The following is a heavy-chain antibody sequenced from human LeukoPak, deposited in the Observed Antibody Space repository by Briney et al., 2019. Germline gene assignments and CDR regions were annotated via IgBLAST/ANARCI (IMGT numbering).Heavy chain of an antibody. V-gene: IGHV3-23*01. CDR2: IIDTGGAT. CDR3: AKFNGHPTTNYYMDV. CDR1: GFSFSSFA. J-gene: IGHJ6*04. D-gene: IGHD3-10*01. Sequence: GGSLRLSCAASGFSFSSFAMTWVRQAPGKGLEWVSGIIDTGGATYYADSVKGRFTISRDNSKNTLFLQMNSLRAEDTAVYCCAKFNGHPTTNYYMDVWGEGTTVTVSS.